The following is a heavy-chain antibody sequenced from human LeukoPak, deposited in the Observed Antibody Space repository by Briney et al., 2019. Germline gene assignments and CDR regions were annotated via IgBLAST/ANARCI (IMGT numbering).Heavy chain of an antibody. D-gene: IGHD4-23*01. J-gene: IGHJ3*02. CDR3: AQYPDYGGDYDAFDI. CDR1: GFSLTTRGVA. V-gene: IGHV2-5*01. CDR2: SYWNNDR. Sequence: SGPTLVNPTQTLTLTCTFSGFSLTTRGVAVAWIRQPPGKALNWLASSYWNNDRRFSPSLKSRLTITKGTSKNQVVLTVTNMDPMDTATYYCAQYPDYGGDYDAFDIWGQGTMVTVSS.